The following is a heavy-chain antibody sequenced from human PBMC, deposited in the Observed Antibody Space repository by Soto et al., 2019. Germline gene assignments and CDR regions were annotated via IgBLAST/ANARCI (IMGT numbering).Heavy chain of an antibody. CDR2: ISGSGGST. CDR3: AKVPITSIFGVVQYYFDY. V-gene: IGHV3-23*01. J-gene: IGHJ4*02. CDR1: GFTFSSYA. D-gene: IGHD3-3*01. Sequence: EVQLLESGGGLVQPGGSLRLSCAASGFTFSSYAMSWVRQAPGKGLEWVSAISGSGGSTYYADSVKGRFTISRDNSKNTLYLQMNSLRAEDTAVYYCAKVPITSIFGVVQYYFDYWGQGTLVTVSS.